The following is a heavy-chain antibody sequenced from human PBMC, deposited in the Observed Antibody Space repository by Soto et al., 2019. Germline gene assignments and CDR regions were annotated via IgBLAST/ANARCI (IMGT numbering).Heavy chain of an antibody. Sequence: PGGSLRLSCAASGFTFSNAWMNWVRQAPGKGLEWVGLIKSKTDGGAIDYPAPVRGRFIISRDDSTNTLYLQMNSLKTEDTAVYYCATAHPRGPDYWGQGTLVTVS. CDR3: ATAHPRGPDY. CDR1: GFTFSNAW. V-gene: IGHV3-15*01. CDR2: IKSKTDGGAI. J-gene: IGHJ4*02. D-gene: IGHD5-12*01.